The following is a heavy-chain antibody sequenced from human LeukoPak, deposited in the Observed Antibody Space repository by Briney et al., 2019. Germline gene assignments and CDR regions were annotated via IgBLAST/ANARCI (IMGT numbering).Heavy chain of an antibody. CDR1: GFTFSTFA. J-gene: IGHJ4*02. CDR3: ASSRGGTRPYFDH. D-gene: IGHD3-16*01. V-gene: IGHV3-48*01. Sequence: PGGSLRLSCAASGFTFSTFAMIWVRQPPGKGLEWVSHISSTSTTIYYADSVRGRFTISRDNAKNSLYLQMNSLRAEDTAVYYCASSRGGTRPYFDHWGQGTLVTVSS. CDR2: ISSTSTTI.